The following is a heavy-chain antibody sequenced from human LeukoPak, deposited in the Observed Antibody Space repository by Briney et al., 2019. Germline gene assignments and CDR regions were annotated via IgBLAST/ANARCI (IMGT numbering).Heavy chain of an antibody. D-gene: IGHD6-19*01. V-gene: IGHV3-48*03. Sequence: GGSLRLSCAASGFPFSSYEMNWVRQAPGKGLEWVSYISSSGNAIYYADSVKGRFTISRDNAKNSLYLQMNSLRAEDTAVYYFAMSGFSSVWYEPYYFDVGAQGPLVSVSS. CDR3: AMSGFSSVWYEPYYFDV. CDR2: ISSSGNAI. CDR1: GFPFSSYE. J-gene: IGHJ4*02.